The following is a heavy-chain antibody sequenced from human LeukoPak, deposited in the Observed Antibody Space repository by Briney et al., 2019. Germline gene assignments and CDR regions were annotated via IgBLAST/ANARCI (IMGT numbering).Heavy chain of an antibody. CDR2: IRYDGSNK. CDR3: AKDRCSGGSCDPPYYYFMDV. D-gene: IGHD2-15*01. J-gene: IGHJ6*03. V-gene: IGHV3-30*02. CDR1: GVTFNTYG. Sequence: PGGSLRLSCAASGVTFNTYGIHWVRQTPGEGLEWVAFIRYDGSNKHYADSVKGRFTISRDNSKNTLYLQMNSLRVEDTAVYYCAKDRCSGGSCDPPYYYFMDVWGKGTTVTASS.